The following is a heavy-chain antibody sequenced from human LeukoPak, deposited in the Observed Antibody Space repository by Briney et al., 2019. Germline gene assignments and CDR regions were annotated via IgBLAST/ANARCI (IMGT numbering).Heavy chain of an antibody. CDR2: ISSSSTI. CDR1: GFTFSDYY. CDR3: ARAGDIVVVPAAMQWYFQH. J-gene: IGHJ1*01. V-gene: IGHV3-69-1*01. Sequence: GGSLRLSCAASGFTFSDYYMNWVRQAPGKGLEWVSSISSSSTIYSADSVKGRFTISRDNAKNSLYLQMNSLRAEDTAVYYCARAGDIVVVPAAMQWYFQHWGQGTRVNVSS. D-gene: IGHD2-2*01.